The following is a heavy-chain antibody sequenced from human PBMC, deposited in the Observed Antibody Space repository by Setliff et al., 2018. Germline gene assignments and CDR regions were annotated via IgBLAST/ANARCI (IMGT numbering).Heavy chain of an antibody. CDR2: IYYSGST. J-gene: IGHJ2*01. Sequence: PSETLSLTCNVSGVSIANTASYWSWIRQHPGKGLEWIGYIYYSGSTYYNPSLKSRVTISLDTSKNQFSLELSSVTAADTAVYYCARSRTIAVKGGVFAVWGRGTLVTVSS. CDR1: GVSIANTASY. CDR3: ARSRTIAVKGGVFAV. V-gene: IGHV4-31*02. D-gene: IGHD6-19*01.